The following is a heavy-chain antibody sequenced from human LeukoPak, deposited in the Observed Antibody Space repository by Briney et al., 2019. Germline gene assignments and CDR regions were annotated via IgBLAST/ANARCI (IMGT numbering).Heavy chain of an antibody. J-gene: IGHJ4*02. D-gene: IGHD7-27*01. CDR2: IKSKVDGGTV. Sequence: PGGPLRLSCVASGLIFSDAWMNWVRQAPGKGLEWVGRIKSKVDGGTVDYAAPVKGRFTISRDDSKSTLYLQLNSLKTEDSAVYYCTKDPPLTGGVYSAYWGQGTLVTVSS. CDR1: GLIFSDAW. CDR3: TKDPPLTGGVYSAY. V-gene: IGHV3-15*07.